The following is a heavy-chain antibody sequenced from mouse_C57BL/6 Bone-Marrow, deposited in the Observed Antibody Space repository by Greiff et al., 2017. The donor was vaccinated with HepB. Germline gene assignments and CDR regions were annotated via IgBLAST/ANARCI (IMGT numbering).Heavy chain of an antibody. Sequence: QVQLQQSGPELVKPGASVKISCKASGYAFSSSWMNWVKQRPGKGLEWIGRIYPGDGDTNYNGKFKGKATLTADKSSSTAYMQLSSLTSEDSAVYFCARRGIYYDYFYAMDYWGQATSVTVSS. CDR3: ARRGIYYDYFYAMDY. CDR2: IYPGDGDT. V-gene: IGHV1-82*01. J-gene: IGHJ4*01. CDR1: GYAFSSSW. D-gene: IGHD2-4*01.